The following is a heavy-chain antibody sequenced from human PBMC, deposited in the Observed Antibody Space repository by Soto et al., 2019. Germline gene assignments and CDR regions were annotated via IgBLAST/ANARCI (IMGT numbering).Heavy chain of an antibody. CDR1: GGSISSGGYS. CDR3: ARVHVMVVAGSTFDY. D-gene: IGHD6-19*01. V-gene: IGHV4-30-2*01. CDR2: IYHSGST. J-gene: IGHJ4*01. Sequence: SETLSLTCAVSGGSISSGGYSWSWIRQPPGKGLEWIGYIYHSGSTYYNPSLKSRITISVDTSNNQFSLKLTSVTAADTAVYYCARVHVMVVAGSTFDYWGHGTLVTVSS.